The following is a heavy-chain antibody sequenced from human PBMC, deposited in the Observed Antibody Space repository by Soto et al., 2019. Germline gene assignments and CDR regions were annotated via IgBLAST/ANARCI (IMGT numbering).Heavy chain of an antibody. CDR2: INNSGTV. CDR1: GGSFSGYY. Sequence: PSETLSLTCAVYGGSFSGYYWTWIRQSPEEGLGWIGEINNSGTVNYNPSLKSRVTVLVDTSKNQFSLKLKSLTAADTAVYYCARGVPLRVVVQTDAPDKYYFDSWGLGTLVTVSS. J-gene: IGHJ4*02. D-gene: IGHD2-15*01. V-gene: IGHV4-34*01. CDR3: ARGVPLRVVVQTDAPDKYYFDS.